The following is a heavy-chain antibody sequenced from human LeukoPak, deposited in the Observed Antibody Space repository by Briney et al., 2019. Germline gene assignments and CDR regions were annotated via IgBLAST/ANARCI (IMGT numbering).Heavy chain of an antibody. V-gene: IGHV4-39*07. J-gene: IGHJ6*02. CDR3: ARARRQGRGLTVSAGGPYYYYLMDA. CDR2: VYYSGIT. CDR1: GGSISSSSYY. D-gene: IGHD2-15*01. Sequence: SETLSLTCTVSGGSISSSSYYWGWIRQPPGKGLEWIGNVYYSGITYYNPSLRGRVSMSIDTSKIQFFLNLNSVTAADTAIYYCARARRQGRGLTVSAGGPYYYYLMDAWGQGTTVAVSS.